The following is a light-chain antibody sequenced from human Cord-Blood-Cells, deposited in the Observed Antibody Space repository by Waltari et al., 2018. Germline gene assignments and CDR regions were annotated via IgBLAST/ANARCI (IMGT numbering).Light chain of an antibody. CDR2: EGS. J-gene: IGLJ2*01. CDR1: SSDVGSYTL. CDR3: CSYAGSSTV. Sequence: QSALTQPASVSGSPGQSITISCTGTSSDVGSYTLVSWYQQPPGKAPKLLLYEGSKRPSGVSNRCSGSKSGNTASLTISGLQAEDEADYYCCSYAGSSTVFGGGTKLTVL. V-gene: IGLV2-23*01.